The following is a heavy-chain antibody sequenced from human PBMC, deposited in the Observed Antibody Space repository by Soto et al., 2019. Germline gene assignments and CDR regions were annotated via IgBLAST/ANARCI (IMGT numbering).Heavy chain of an antibody. V-gene: IGHV3-23*01. CDR3: AKRLWAVGGPFHY. CDR1: GFTFSGFI. J-gene: IGHJ4*02. CDR2: INPRGDVT. Sequence: DVQLLESGGGLVQPGGSLRLSRASSGFTFSGFIMDWGRQAPGKGLEWVSEINPRGDVTNYAESVKGRFTVSRDNSRNSLYLQLSSLRVDDTAVFFCAKRLWAVGGPFHYWGQGTLVTVSS. D-gene: IGHD2-15*01.